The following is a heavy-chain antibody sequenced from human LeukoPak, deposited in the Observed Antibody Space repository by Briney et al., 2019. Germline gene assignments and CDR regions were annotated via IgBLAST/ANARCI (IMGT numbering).Heavy chain of an antibody. CDR3: ARAAGHYFGY. CDR1: GFTFSSYS. J-gene: IGHJ4*02. CDR2: ITSTSSDL. Sequence: PGGSLRLSCAASGFTFSSYSMNWVRQAPGKGLEWVSFITSTSSDLFYSDSVKGRFTVSRDNARNSLYLQMNSLTAEDTAVYYCARAAGHYFGYWGQGSLVTVSS. D-gene: IGHD3-10*01. V-gene: IGHV3-21*05.